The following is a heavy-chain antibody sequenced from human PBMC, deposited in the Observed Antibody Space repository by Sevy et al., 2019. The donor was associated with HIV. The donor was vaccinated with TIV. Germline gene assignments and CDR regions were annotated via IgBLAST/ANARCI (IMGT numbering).Heavy chain of an antibody. D-gene: IGHD5-12*01. V-gene: IGHV3-11*04. CDR1: GFTLSDYY. CDR2: ISSSGSTI. J-gene: IGHJ5*02. CDR3: ARARGYSGYDRGNWFDP. Sequence: GGSLRLSCAASGFTLSDYYMTWIRQAPGKGLEWLSYISSSGSTISYAGSVKGRFTISRDNAKNSLYLQMNSLRAEDSDVYYCARARGYSGYDRGNWFDPWGQGTLVTVSS.